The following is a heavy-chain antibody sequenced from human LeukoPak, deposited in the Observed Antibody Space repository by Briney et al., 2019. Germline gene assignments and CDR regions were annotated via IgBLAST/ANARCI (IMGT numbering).Heavy chain of an antibody. CDR2: ISGSGGST. V-gene: IGHV3-23*01. J-gene: IGHJ4*02. CDR1: GLTFSSYA. D-gene: IGHD3-10*01. CDR3: AKDIRSTYYAKPYYFDY. Sequence: GGSLRLSCAASGLTFSSYAMSWARQAPGKGLEWVSAISGSGGSTYYADSVKGRFTISRDNSKNTLYLQMNSLRAEDTAVYYCAKDIRSTYYAKPYYFDYWGQGTLVTVSS.